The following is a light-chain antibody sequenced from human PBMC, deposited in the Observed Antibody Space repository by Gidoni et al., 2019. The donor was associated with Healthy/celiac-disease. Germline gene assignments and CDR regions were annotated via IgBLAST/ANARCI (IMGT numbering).Light chain of an antibody. J-gene: IGKJ4*01. CDR2: DAS. CDR3: QQYDNYART. CDR1: QDISNY. V-gene: IGKV1-33*01. Sequence: QMTQSSSSLSASVGDRVTITCPASQDISNYLNWYQQKPGKAPKLLIYDASNLETGVPSRFSGSGSGTDFTFTISSLQPEDFATYYCQQYDNYARTFXGXTKVEIK.